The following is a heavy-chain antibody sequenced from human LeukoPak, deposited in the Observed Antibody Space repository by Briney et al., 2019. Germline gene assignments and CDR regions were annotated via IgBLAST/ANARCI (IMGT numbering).Heavy chain of an antibody. J-gene: IGHJ4*02. Sequence: SETLSLTCAVYGGSFSGYYWSWIRQPPGKGLEWIGENNHSGSTNYNPSLKSRVTISVDTSKNQFSLKLSSVTAADTAVYYCARGWDYGDYLDYLDYWGQGTLVTVSS. CDR1: GGSFSGYY. V-gene: IGHV4-34*01. CDR2: NNHSGST. CDR3: ARGWDYGDYLDYLDY. D-gene: IGHD4-17*01.